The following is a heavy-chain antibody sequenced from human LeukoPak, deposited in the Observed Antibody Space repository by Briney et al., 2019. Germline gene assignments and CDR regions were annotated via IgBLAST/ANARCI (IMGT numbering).Heavy chain of an antibody. V-gene: IGHV3-48*03. Sequence: GGSLRLSCAASGFTFGSYEMNWFRQAPGKGLEWISYINNGGNIIYYADSVKGRFTISRDDAQNSLYLQMNSLRAEDTAFYYCARSDCSDYWGQGTLVTVSS. D-gene: IGHD3-3*01. CDR1: GFTFGSYE. CDR2: INNGGNII. J-gene: IGHJ4*02. CDR3: ARSDCSDY.